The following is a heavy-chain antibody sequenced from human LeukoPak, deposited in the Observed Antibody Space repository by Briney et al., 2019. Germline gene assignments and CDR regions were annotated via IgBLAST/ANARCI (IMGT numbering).Heavy chain of an antibody. CDR3: ARKHSYGHRYFDY. Sequence: PETLSLICAISGGYFSATYWSWIRQSTRKGLEWSADTNLGGSINTNPSLKSRVTISLETSNNHFSLQLSSVTAADTAVYYCARKHSYGHRYFDYLGQGTLVAVCS. V-gene: IGHV4-34*01. J-gene: IGHJ4*02. CDR1: GGYFSATY. D-gene: IGHD5-18*01. CDR2: TNLGGSI.